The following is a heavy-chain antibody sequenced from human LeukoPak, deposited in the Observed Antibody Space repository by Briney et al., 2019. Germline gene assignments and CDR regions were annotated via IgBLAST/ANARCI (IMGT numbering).Heavy chain of an antibody. Sequence: SGTLSLTCAVSGGSISSSNWWSWVRQPPGKGLEWIGEIYHSGSTNYNPSLKSRVTISVDKSKNQFSLKLSSVTAADTAVYYCAGTGIAAAGTVDYWGQGTLVTVSS. J-gene: IGHJ4*02. CDR2: IYHSGST. V-gene: IGHV4-4*02. CDR1: GGSISSSNW. CDR3: AGTGIAAAGTVDY. D-gene: IGHD6-13*01.